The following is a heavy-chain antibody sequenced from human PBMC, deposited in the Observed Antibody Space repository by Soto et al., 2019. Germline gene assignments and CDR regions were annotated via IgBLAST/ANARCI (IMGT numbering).Heavy chain of an antibody. J-gene: IGHJ4*02. D-gene: IGHD1-1*01. CDR1: VYTFTNYG. CDR3: ARDVNWNVDY. Sequence: ASVKVSCKASVYTFTNYGISWVRQAPGQGLEWMGWISPYNGNTNYAQKFQARVTMTKDTSTSTAYMELRGLRSDDSAVYYCARDVNWNVDYWGQAILVTVXS. V-gene: IGHV1-18*01. CDR2: ISPYNGNT.